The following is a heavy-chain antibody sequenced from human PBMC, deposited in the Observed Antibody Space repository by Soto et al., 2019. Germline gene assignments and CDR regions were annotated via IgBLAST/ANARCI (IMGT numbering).Heavy chain of an antibody. CDR1: GFTFSSYN. CDR2: ISSSSNYI. D-gene: IGHD2-8*01. Sequence: EVQLVESGGGLVKPGGSLRLSCTASGFTFSSYNMNWVRQAPGKGLEWVSSISSSSNYIYYADSMKGRFTISRDNAQDSLYLQMSSLRADDTAVSYCAIQTAYGAPNSFDSWGKGPLGTVSA. CDR3: AIQTAYGAPNSFDS. J-gene: IGHJ4*02. V-gene: IGHV3-21*02.